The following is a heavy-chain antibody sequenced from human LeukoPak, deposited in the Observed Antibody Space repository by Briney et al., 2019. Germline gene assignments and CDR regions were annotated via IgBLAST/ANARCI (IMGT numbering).Heavy chain of an antibody. J-gene: IGHJ4*02. V-gene: IGHV3-15*01. CDR3: TTKYYYDSSGYYSVY. CDR2: IKSKTDGGTT. CDR1: GFTFSNAW. D-gene: IGHD3-22*01. Sequence: GGSLRLSCAASGFTFSNAWMSWVRQAPGKGLEWVGRIKSKTDGGTTDYAAPVKGRFTISRDDSKNTRYLQMNSLKTEDTAVYYCTTKYYYDSSGYYSVYWGQGTLVTVSS.